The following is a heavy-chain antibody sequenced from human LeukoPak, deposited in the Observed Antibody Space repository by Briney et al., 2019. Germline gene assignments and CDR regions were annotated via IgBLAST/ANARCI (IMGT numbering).Heavy chain of an antibody. CDR1: GFTFDDYG. CDR2: INSDGSST. D-gene: IGHD2-15*01. V-gene: IGHV3-74*01. CDR3: AREERGYCSGGSCYLSSFDY. Sequence: PGGSLRLSCAASGFTFDDYGMSWVRQAPGKGLEWVSGINSDGSSTSYADSVKGRFTISRDNAKNTLYLQMNSLRAEDTAVYYCAREERGYCSGGSCYLSSFDYWGQGTLVTVSS. J-gene: IGHJ4*02.